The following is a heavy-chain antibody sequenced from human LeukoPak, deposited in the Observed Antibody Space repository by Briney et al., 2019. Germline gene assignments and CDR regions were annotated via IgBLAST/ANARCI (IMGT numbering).Heavy chain of an antibody. V-gene: IGHV3-23*01. Sequence: PGGSLRLSCAASGFTFSSYAMSWVRQAPGKGLEWASAISGSGGSTYYADSVKGRFTISRDNSKNTLYLQMNSLRAEDTAVYYCAKDWALVVPAAMGYWGQGTLVTVSS. CDR3: AKDWALVVPAAMGY. J-gene: IGHJ4*02. CDR2: ISGSGGST. D-gene: IGHD2-2*01. CDR1: GFTFSSYA.